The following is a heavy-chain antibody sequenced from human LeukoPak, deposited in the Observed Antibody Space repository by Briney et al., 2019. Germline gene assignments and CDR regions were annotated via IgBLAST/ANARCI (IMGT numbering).Heavy chain of an antibody. CDR3: ARPNITSYYDSRGYDAFDV. Sequence: GESLKISCTGSGYRFNDYWIAWVRQMPGKGLEWMGIIYPDDSDTRYSPSFQGQVTISADKSVRTAYLQWSSLKASDTAMYYCARPNITSYYDSRGYDAFDVWGQGTMLTVSP. D-gene: IGHD3-22*01. V-gene: IGHV5-51*01. J-gene: IGHJ3*01. CDR2: IYPDDSDT. CDR1: GYRFNDYW.